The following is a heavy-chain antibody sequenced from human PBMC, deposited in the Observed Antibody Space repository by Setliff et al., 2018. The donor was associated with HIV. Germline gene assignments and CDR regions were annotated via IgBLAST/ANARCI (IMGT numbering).Heavy chain of an antibody. CDR1: GYTLTEVS. CDR3: ARDLSTHWSGYSLGY. Sequence: ASVKVSCKISGYTLTEVSMHWVRQAPGQGLEWMGWINPKFGGTLYAQKFQGRVTMTRDMSISTVYVELSSLSSDDTAIYYCARDLSTHWSGYSLGYWGQGTLVTVSS. J-gene: IGHJ4*02. CDR2: INPKFGGT. D-gene: IGHD3-3*01. V-gene: IGHV1-2*02.